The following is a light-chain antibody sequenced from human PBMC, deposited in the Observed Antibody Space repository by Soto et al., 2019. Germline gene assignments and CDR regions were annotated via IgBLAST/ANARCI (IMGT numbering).Light chain of an antibody. CDR2: GNS. V-gene: IGLV1-40*01. J-gene: IGLJ3*02. Sequence: QSVLTQPPSVSGAPGQRVTISCTGSSSNIGAGYDVHWYQQLPGTAPKLLIYGNSNRPSGGPDRFSGSKSGTSASLAITGLQAEDEADYYCQSYDSSLSGSRVFGGGTKVTVL. CDR3: QSYDSSLSGSRV. CDR1: SSNIGAGYD.